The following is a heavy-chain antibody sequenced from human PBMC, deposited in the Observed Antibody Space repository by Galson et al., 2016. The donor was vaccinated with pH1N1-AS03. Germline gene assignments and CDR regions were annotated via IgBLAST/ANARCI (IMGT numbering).Heavy chain of an antibody. V-gene: IGHV4-31*01. J-gene: IGHJ4*02. CDR2: IFHSGST. CDR3: ARQDSGAYYLDS. D-gene: IGHD1-26*01. CDR1: GGSISSGGYY. Sequence: LSLTCTVSGGSISSGGYYWNWIRQHPGEGLEWIGYIFHSGSTYYNPSLESLVSISVDTSKNQFSLKLKSVTAADTAVYYCARQDSGAYYLDSWGPGTLVTVSS.